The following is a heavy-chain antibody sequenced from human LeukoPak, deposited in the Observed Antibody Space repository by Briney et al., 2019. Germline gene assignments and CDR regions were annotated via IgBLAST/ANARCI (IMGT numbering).Heavy chain of an antibody. D-gene: IGHD5-12*01. Sequence: GASVKVSCKASGGTFSSYAISWVRQAPRQGLEWMGGIIPIFGTANYAQKFQGRVTITADESTSTAYMELSSLRSEDTAVYYCARGDRGYDGGEFDYWGQGTLVTVSS. J-gene: IGHJ4*02. CDR3: ARGDRGYDGGEFDY. CDR2: IIPIFGTA. V-gene: IGHV1-69*13. CDR1: GGTFSSYA.